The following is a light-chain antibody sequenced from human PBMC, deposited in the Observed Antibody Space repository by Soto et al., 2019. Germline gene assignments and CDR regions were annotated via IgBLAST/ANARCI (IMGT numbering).Light chain of an antibody. V-gene: IGLV2-8*01. Sequence: QSVLTQPPSASGSPGQSVTISCNGTSSDVGGYNYVSWYQQHPGKAPKLMIYEVSKRPSGVPDRFSGSKSGNTASLTVSGLQAEDEADYYCTSYAGSNNFFYVFGTGTKLTVL. J-gene: IGLJ1*01. CDR1: SSDVGGYNY. CDR3: TSYAGSNNFFYV. CDR2: EVS.